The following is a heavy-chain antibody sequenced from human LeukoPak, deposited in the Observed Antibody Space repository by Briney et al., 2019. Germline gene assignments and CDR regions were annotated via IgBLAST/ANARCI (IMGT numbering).Heavy chain of an antibody. CDR3: ARGANWGSPDY. V-gene: IGHV4-59*01. Sequence: SETLSLTCTVPGGSISSDYWSWIRQSPGKGLEWIGYIYYSGTTSYNPSLKSRVTISLDTSKNQFSLKLSSVTAADTAVYYCARGANWGSPDYWGQGTLVTVSS. J-gene: IGHJ4*02. D-gene: IGHD7-27*01. CDR1: GGSISSDY. CDR2: IYYSGTT.